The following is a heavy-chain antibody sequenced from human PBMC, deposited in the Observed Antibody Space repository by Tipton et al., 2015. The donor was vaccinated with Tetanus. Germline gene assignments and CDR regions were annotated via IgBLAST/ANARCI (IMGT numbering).Heavy chain of an antibody. V-gene: IGHV4-31*11. CDR1: GASFRLGGYF. J-gene: IGHJ3*01. CDR2: IQNTGNT. CDR3: ARDQLGYSDRDALDV. D-gene: IGHD6-13*01. Sequence: TLSLTCDVSGASFRLGGYFWSWVRQHPGRGLEWIGNIQNTGNTHYNPSVESRASISLDTPTNQFYLRLRSVTVADTAAYYCARDQLGYSDRDALDVWGRGTMVTVSS.